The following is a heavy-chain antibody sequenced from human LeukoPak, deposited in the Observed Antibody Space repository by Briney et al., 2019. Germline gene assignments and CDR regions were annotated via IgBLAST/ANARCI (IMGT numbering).Heavy chain of an antibody. CDR2: INHSGST. CDR3: ARGEYYYYYYMDV. J-gene: IGHJ6*03. V-gene: IGHV4-34*01. CDR1: GGSFSGYY. Sequence: SETLSLTCAVYGGSFSGYYWSWIRQPPGKGLEWIGEINHSGSTNYNPSLKSRVTISVDTSKNQFSLKLSSVTAADTAVYYCARGEYYYYYYMDVWGKGTTVTVS.